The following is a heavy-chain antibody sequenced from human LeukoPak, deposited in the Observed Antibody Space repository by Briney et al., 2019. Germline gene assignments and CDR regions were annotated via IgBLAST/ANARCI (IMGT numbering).Heavy chain of an antibody. V-gene: IGHV3-74*01. Sequence: GGSLRLSCAASGFTFSSYWMHWVRQAPGKGLVWVSRINSDGSSTSYADSVKGRFTISRDNAKNTLYLQMNSLRAEDTAVYYCAKADDPYNWFDPWGQGTLVTVSS. CDR1: GFTFSSYW. CDR3: AKADDPYNWFDP. D-gene: IGHD5-24*01. J-gene: IGHJ5*02. CDR2: INSDGSST.